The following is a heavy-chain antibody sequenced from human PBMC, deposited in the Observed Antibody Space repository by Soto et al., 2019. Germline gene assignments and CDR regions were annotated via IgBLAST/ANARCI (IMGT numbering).Heavy chain of an antibody. J-gene: IGHJ5*02. CDR3: AKEMNFPVYASALNGRFDP. V-gene: IGHV3-23*01. D-gene: IGHD2-8*01. Sequence: PGGSLRLSCAASGFTFSSYAMSWVRQAPGKGLEWVSAISGSGGSTYYADSVKGRFTISRDNSKNTLYLQMNSLRAEDTAAYYCAKEMNFPVYASALNGRFDPWGQGPLVTVSS. CDR2: ISGSGGST. CDR1: GFTFSSYA.